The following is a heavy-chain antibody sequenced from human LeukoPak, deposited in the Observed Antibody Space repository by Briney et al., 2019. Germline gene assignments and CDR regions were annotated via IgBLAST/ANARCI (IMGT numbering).Heavy chain of an antibody. CDR1: GFTFSNYW. D-gene: IGHD6-25*01. CDR2: IKQDGSEK. Sequence: GGSLRLSCAASGFTFSNYWTSWIRQAPGKGLEWVANIKQDGSEKYSVDSLKGRFTISRDNAKRSLYLQMNSLRAEDTAVYYCARYQGGGWDAWGQGTTVTVSS. CDR3: ARYQGGGWDA. J-gene: IGHJ6*02. V-gene: IGHV3-7*01.